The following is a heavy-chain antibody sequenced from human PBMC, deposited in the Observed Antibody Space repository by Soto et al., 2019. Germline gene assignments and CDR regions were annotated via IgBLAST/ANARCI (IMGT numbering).Heavy chain of an antibody. CDR2: INLSGGST. V-gene: IGHV1-46*01. CDR3: VRGTTQWQASALDY. CDR1: GYTLTTYY. D-gene: IGHD6-13*01. Sequence: ASVKVSCKASGYTLTTYYMHWVRQAPGQGLEWMGIINLSGGSTTYAQKLQGRVTLTRDTSTSTLYMELSSLRSEDTAVYYCVRGTTQWQASALDYWGQGALVTVSS. J-gene: IGHJ4*02.